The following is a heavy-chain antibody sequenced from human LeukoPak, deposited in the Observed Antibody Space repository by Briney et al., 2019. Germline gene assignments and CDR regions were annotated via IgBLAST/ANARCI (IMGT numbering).Heavy chain of an antibody. D-gene: IGHD3-10*01. Sequence: GGSLRLSCAASGFIFKNYGMSWVRQTPGKGLEWVSALSPSGNNTYYTDSAKGRFTISRDNSKNTLYLQMNSLRAEDTALYYCAKDLYGSGSNYWGQGTLVTVSS. V-gene: IGHV3-23*01. CDR1: GFIFKNYG. CDR2: LSPSGNNT. J-gene: IGHJ4*02. CDR3: AKDLYGSGSNY.